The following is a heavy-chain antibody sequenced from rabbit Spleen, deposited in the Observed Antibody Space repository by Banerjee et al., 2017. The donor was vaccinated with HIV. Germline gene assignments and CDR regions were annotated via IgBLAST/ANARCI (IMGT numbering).Heavy chain of an antibody. Sequence: QSLEESGGDLVKPGTSLTLTCKASGFSFSGILYMCWVRQAPGKGLEWIACIDTGDGNTYYASWAKGRFTISKTSSTTVTLQMTSLTAADTATYFCARGSATMTLVITGFYLSLWGPGTLVTVS. CDR1: GFSFSGILY. V-gene: IGHV1S40*01. J-gene: IGHJ4*01. D-gene: IGHD2-1*01. CDR3: ARGSATMTLVITGFYLSL. CDR2: IDTGDGNT.